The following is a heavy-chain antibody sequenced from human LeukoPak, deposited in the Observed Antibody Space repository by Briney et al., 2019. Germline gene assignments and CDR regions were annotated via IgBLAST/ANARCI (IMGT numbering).Heavy chain of an antibody. D-gene: IGHD2-8*01. CDR3: ARGLLMVCTGPYFAY. CDR2: IYYSGRT. V-gene: IGHV4-39*01. J-gene: IGHJ4*02. CDR1: GGSISSTCYY. Sequence: SETLSLTCTVSGGSISSTCYYWGWIRQPPGKGLEWIGSIYYSGRTYYNPSLKSRVTISVDTSGNQFSLKLSSVTAADTAVYYCARGLLMVCTGPYFAYWGQGTMVTVSS.